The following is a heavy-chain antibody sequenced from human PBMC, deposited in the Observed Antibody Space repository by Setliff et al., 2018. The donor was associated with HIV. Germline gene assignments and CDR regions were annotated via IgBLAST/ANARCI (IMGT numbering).Heavy chain of an antibody. V-gene: IGHV4-39*01. CDR2: VHNSGGT. Sequence: LSLTCSVSGVSINRTDHYWGWIRQSPGKGLEWVGNVHNSGGTNYNPSLKSRVSISVVTSKNQFSLNVNSVTAPDTAVYYCVRHTRDTSLAHYYYYIDVWGKGTTVTVSS. CDR1: GVSINRTDHY. J-gene: IGHJ6*03. CDR3: VRHTRDTSLAHYYYYIDV. D-gene: IGHD5-18*01.